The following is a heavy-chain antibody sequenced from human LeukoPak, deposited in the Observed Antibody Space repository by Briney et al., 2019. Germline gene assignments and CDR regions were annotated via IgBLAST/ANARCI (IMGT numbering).Heavy chain of an antibody. Sequence: SETLSLTCTVSGSPISSGYYWGWIRQPPGKGLEWIGSIYHSGSTYYNPSLKSRVTISVDTSKNQFSLNLSSVTAADTAVYYCVVTATTFFNYWGQGTLVTVSS. CDR3: VVTATTFFNY. D-gene: IGHD2-21*02. CDR1: GSPISSGYY. J-gene: IGHJ4*02. CDR2: IYHSGST. V-gene: IGHV4-38-2*02.